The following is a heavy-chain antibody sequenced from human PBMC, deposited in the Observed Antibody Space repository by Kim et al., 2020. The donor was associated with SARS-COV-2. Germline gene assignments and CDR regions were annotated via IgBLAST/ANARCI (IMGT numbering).Heavy chain of an antibody. CDR1: TLTRYG. J-gene: IGHJ5*02. Sequence: TLTRYGLSCVRQPAGQGIEWVGWIGPSSGNRNYAQNLQGRVTMTTDKSTSTAYMELRRLRPDDTAVYYCARDRAGATLQGWFDPWGQGTLAT. V-gene: IGHV1-18*01. CDR2: IGPSSGNR. CDR3: ARDRAGATLQGWFDP. D-gene: IGHD1-26*01.